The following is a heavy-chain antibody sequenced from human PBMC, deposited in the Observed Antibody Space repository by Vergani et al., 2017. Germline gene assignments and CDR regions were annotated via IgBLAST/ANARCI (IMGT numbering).Heavy chain of an antibody. V-gene: IGHV4-39*01. CDR3: ARHSAVEWLVKLGWIDP. CDR1: GASIRSSNYY. Sequence: QLQLQESGPGLVKPSATLSLTCSVSGASIRSSNYYWGWIRQPPGKGLEWIASIYYSGSTYYNPSLKIRVTISVYTSKNQFSLKLSSVTAADTAVYFCARHSAVEWLVKLGWIDPWGQGILFTVSS. J-gene: IGHJ5*02. CDR2: IYYSGST. D-gene: IGHD6-19*01.